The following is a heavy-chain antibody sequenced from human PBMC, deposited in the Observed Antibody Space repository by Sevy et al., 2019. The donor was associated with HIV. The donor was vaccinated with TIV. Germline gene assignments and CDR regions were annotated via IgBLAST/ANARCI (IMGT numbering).Heavy chain of an antibody. CDR2: ISFDGSHK. CDR3: ARDLRPHLLHSDFWSGYSGMDV. V-gene: IGHV3-30*03. Sequence: GGSLRLSCVASAFTFSTYGMHWVRQAPSKGLEWVSVISFDGSHKYYADSVKGRCTVSRDNSKNTLNLQMNSLRAEDTAVYYCARDLRPHLLHSDFWSGYSGMDVWGQGTTVTVSS. CDR1: AFTFSTYG. D-gene: IGHD3-3*01. J-gene: IGHJ6*02.